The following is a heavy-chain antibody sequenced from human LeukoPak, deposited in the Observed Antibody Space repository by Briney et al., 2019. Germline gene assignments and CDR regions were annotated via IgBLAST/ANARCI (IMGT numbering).Heavy chain of an antibody. V-gene: IGHV1-2*02. Sequence: GASVKVSCKASGYTFTGYYMHWVRQAPEQGLEWMGWINPNSGGTNYAQKFQGRVTMTRDTSISTAYMELSRLRSDDTAVYYCARDPGGLYYYDSSGYYSTWGQGTLVTVSS. D-gene: IGHD3-22*01. CDR3: ARDPGGLYYYDSSGYYST. CDR1: GYTFTGYY. J-gene: IGHJ4*02. CDR2: INPNSGGT.